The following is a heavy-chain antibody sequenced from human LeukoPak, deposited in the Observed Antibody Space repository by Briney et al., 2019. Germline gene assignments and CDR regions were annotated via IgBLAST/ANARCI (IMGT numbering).Heavy chain of an antibody. D-gene: IGHD4-23*01. Sequence: SETLSLTCTVSGGSISGYYWSWIRQPPGKGLEWIAYIYYSGTTNYNPSLKSRVTISVDTSKNQFSLKLSSVTAADTAVYYCARTATVVPFDYWGQGTLVTVSS. CDR1: GGSISGYY. V-gene: IGHV4-59*08. CDR3: ARTATVVPFDY. CDR2: IYYSGTT. J-gene: IGHJ4*02.